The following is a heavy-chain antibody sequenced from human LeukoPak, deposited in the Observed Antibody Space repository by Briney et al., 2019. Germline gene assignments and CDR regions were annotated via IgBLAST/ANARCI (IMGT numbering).Heavy chain of an antibody. V-gene: IGHV1-2*02. CDR3: ARDGHYYDSSGYPLGYFQH. J-gene: IGHJ1*01. D-gene: IGHD3-22*01. CDR1: GYTFTGYY. CDR2: VNPNSGGI. Sequence: GASVKVSCKASGYTFTGYYMHWVRQAPGQGLEWMGWVNPNSGGINYAQKFQGRVTMTRDTSISTAYMELSRLRSDDTAVYYCARDGHYYDSSGYPLGYFQHWGQGTLVTVSS.